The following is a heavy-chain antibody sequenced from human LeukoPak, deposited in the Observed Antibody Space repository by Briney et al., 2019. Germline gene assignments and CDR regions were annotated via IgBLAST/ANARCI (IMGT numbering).Heavy chain of an antibody. CDR1: GGSITAYF. J-gene: IGHJ4*02. CDR2: ISYSEST. V-gene: IGHV4-59*01. Sequence: SETLSLTCSVSGGSITAYFWTWIRQPPGKGLEWIGYISYSESTNNNPSLKSRVTTSLDTSKNQFSLKLTSVTTADSAMYYCAGSSGWSGVLDYWGQGTLVTVSS. D-gene: IGHD6-19*01. CDR3: AGSSGWSGVLDY.